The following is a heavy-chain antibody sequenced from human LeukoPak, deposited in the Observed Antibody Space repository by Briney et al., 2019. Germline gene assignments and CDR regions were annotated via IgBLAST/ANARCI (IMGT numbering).Heavy chain of an antibody. Sequence: SVKVSCKASGGTFSSYAISWVRQAPGQGLEWMGGIIPIFGTANYAQKFQGRVTITADESTSTAYMVLSSLRSEDTAVYYCARAGASLRLFDYWGQGTLVTVSS. CDR1: GGTFSSYA. D-gene: IGHD5/OR15-5a*01. J-gene: IGHJ4*02. V-gene: IGHV1-69*13. CDR2: IIPIFGTA. CDR3: ARAGASLRLFDY.